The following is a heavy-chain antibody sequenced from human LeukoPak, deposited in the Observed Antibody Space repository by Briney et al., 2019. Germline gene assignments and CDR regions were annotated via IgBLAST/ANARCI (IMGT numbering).Heavy chain of an antibody. CDR3: ARGSRFDP. CDR2: IYSGGST. J-gene: IGHJ5*02. Sequence: GGSLRVSCAASGFTVSSMNWVRQAPGKGLEWVSVIYSGGSTYYADSVKGRFTFSRDNSKNTLYLQMNSLRAEDTAVYYCARGSRFDPWGQGTLVTVSS. CDR1: GFTVSS. V-gene: IGHV3-53*01.